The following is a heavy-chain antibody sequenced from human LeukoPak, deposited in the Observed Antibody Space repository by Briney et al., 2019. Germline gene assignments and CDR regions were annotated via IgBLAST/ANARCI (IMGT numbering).Heavy chain of an antibody. Sequence: SETLSLTCSVSGGSMNSYYWSWIRQSPSKGLEWIGYIYYSGSTNYNPSLKSRVTISVDTSKNQFSLKLSSVTAADTAVYYCARETTYSYMDYWGQGTLVTVSS. CDR3: ARETTYSYMDY. CDR2: IYYSGST. J-gene: IGHJ4*02. CDR1: GGSMNSYY. D-gene: IGHD5-18*01. V-gene: IGHV4-59*12.